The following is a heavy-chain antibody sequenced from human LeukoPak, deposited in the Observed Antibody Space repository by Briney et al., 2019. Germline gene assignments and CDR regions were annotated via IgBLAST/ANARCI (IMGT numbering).Heavy chain of an antibody. CDR2: IHHSGST. Sequence: SETLSLTCTVSGGSISSGGYYWSWIRQPPGKGLEWIGYIHHSGSTYYNPSLKSRVTISVDRSKNQFSLKLSSVTAADTAVYYCARDRGLTIFGVVTAHHFDYWGQGTLVTVSS. V-gene: IGHV4-30-2*01. CDR1: GGSISSGGYY. D-gene: IGHD3-3*01. CDR3: ARDRGLTIFGVVTAHHFDY. J-gene: IGHJ4*02.